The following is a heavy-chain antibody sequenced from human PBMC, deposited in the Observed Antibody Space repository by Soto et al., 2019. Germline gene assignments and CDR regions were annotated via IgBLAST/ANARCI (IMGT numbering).Heavy chain of an antibody. CDR3: ASYNWNYGGTLDAFDI. Sequence: QVQLVQSGAEVKKPGASVKVSCKASGYTFTSYDINWVRQATGQGLEWMGWMNANSGNTGYAQKFQGRVTMTRNTSISTAYMELSSLRSEETAVYYCASYNWNYGGTLDAFDIWGQGTMVTVSS. V-gene: IGHV1-8*01. CDR1: GYTFTSYD. D-gene: IGHD1-7*01. J-gene: IGHJ3*02. CDR2: MNANSGNT.